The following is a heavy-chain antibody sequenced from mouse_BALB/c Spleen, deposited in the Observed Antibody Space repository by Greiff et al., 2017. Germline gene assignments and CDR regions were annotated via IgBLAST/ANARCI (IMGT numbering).Heavy chain of an antibody. J-gene: IGHJ4*01. D-gene: IGHD2-3*01. CDR3: GRGRFYDGYYDAMDY. Sequence: EVKLQESGPELVKPGASVKISCKASGYSFTGYFMNWVKQSHGKSLEWIGRINPYNGDTFYNQKFKGKATLTVDKSSSTAHMELLSLTSEDSAVYYCGRGRFYDGYYDAMDYWGQGTSVTVSS. V-gene: IGHV1-37*01. CDR2: INPYNGDT. CDR1: GYSFTGYF.